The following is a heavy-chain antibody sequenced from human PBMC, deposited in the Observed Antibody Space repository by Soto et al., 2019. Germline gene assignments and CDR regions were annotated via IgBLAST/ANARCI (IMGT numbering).Heavy chain of an antibody. V-gene: IGHV3-30-3*01. Sequence: GFLRLSCAASGFTFTKFAIHWVRQDPGKGLEWVAVISYDGSNKYYADSVKGRFTISRDNSKNTLYLQMNSLRAEDTAVYYCARDRGGGSSYYYYGMDVWGQGTKVTVSS. CDR1: GFTFTKFA. J-gene: IGHJ6*02. CDR2: ISYDGSNK. CDR3: ARDRGGGSSYYYYGMDV. D-gene: IGHD3-16*01.